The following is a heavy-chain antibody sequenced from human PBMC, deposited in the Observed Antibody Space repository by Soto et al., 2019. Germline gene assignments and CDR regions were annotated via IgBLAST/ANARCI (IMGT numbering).Heavy chain of an antibody. CDR2: INPNSGGT. CDR3: ARAPYDSSGYYSEGWVDY. Sequence: QVQLVQSGAEVEKPGASVKVSCKASGYTFTGYYMHWVRQAPGQGLEWMGWINPNSGGTKYAQKLQGRVTMTTDTSTSTAYMELRSLRSDDTAVYYCARAPYDSSGYYSEGWVDYWGQGTLVTVSS. D-gene: IGHD3-22*01. J-gene: IGHJ4*02. V-gene: IGHV1-2*02. CDR1: GYTFTGYY.